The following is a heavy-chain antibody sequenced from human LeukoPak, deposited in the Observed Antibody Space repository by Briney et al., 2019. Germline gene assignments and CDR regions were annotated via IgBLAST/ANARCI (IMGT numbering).Heavy chain of an antibody. J-gene: IGHJ5*02. V-gene: IGHV3-23*01. Sequence: GGSLRLSCAASGFTFINYAMSWVRQAPGKGLEWVSGISAGGGSTYYADSVKGRFTISRANSKNTLYLQMNSLRAEDTAVYYCVKQEVMLGWFDPWGQGTLVTVSS. D-gene: IGHD3-16*01. CDR2: ISAGGGST. CDR3: VKQEVMLGWFDP. CDR1: GFTFINYA.